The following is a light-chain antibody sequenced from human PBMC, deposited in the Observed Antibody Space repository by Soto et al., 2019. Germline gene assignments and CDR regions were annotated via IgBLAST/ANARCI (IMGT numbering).Light chain of an antibody. CDR1: SSNIGARYD. CDR2: GSS. Sequence: QSVLTQPPSVSGAPGQRVTISCTGSSSNIGARYDIHWYQYVPGTAPKLLLYGSSNRPSGVPDRFSGSKSGTSASLAITGLQAEDEADYYCQSYDSSLNVVVFGGGTKLTVL. V-gene: IGLV1-40*01. CDR3: QSYDSSLNVVV. J-gene: IGLJ2*01.